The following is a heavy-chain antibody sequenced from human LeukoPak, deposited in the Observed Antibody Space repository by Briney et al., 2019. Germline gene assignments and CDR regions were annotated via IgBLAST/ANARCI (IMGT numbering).Heavy chain of an antibody. Sequence: GGSLRLSCAASGFTFSDYYMSWIRQAPGKGLEWVSYISSSGSTIYYADSVKGRFTISRDNAKNSLYLQMNSLRAEDGAVYYCARGMVYAIRAAFDIWGQGTRVTVPS. CDR2: ISSSGSTI. CDR3: ARGMVYAIRAAFDI. D-gene: IGHD2-8*01. V-gene: IGHV3-11*04. CDR1: GFTFSDYY. J-gene: IGHJ3*02.